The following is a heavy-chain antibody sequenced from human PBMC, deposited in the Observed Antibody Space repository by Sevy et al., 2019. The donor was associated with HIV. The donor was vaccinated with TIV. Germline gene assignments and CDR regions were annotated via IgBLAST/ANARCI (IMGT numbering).Heavy chain of an antibody. D-gene: IGHD5-12*01. Sequence: SETLSITCAVSGYSISSGYYWGWIRQPPGKGLEWIGSIYHSGSTYYNPSLKSRVTISVDTSKNQFSLKLSSVTAADTAVYYCASSIREIVASDYWGQGTLVTVSS. CDR2: IYHSGST. V-gene: IGHV4-38-2*01. CDR1: GYSISSGYY. J-gene: IGHJ4*02. CDR3: ASSIREIVASDY.